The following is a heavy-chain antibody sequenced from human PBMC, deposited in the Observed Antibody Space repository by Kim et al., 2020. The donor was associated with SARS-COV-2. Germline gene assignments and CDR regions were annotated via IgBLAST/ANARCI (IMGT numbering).Heavy chain of an antibody. CDR1: GFTFSSYA. CDR3: SKATNRGITIPYYFD. V-gene: IGHV3-23*01. Sequence: VGSLRLSCAASGFTFSSYALSWVRQAPGKGLEWVSAISGSGGSTYYADAVKGRFTISSDNSKHTLYLQMNSLRAEDTAVYYFSKATNRGITIPYYFD. D-gene: IGHD3-3*01. J-gene: IGHJ4*01. CDR2: ISGSGGST.